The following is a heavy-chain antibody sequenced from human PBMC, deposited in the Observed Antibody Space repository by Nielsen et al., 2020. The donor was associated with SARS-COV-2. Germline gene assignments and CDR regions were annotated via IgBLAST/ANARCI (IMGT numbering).Heavy chain of an antibody. Sequence: SCAASGFTFSSYWMTWVRQAPGKGLEWVANIKEHGSEMYYVDSVRGRFTISRDNAKNSLSLQMNSLRVEDTAVYYCARVQADTTLAPFDYWGQGTPVTVSS. CDR2: IKEHGSEM. V-gene: IGHV3-7*03. CDR3: ARVQADTTLAPFDY. CDR1: GFTFSSYW. J-gene: IGHJ4*02. D-gene: IGHD1-1*01.